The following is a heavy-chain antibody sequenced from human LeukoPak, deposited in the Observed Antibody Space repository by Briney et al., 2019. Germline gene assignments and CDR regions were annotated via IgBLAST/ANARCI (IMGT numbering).Heavy chain of an antibody. J-gene: IGHJ4*02. Sequence: ASVKVSCKASGYTFTSYGISWVRQAPGQGLEWMGWISAYNGDTNYAQKLQGRVTMTTDTSTSTAYMELRSLRSDDTAVYYCARARSLLRFLEWPDYWGQGTLVTVSS. D-gene: IGHD3-3*01. CDR3: ARARSLLRFLEWPDY. V-gene: IGHV1-18*01. CDR1: GYTFTSYG. CDR2: ISAYNGDT.